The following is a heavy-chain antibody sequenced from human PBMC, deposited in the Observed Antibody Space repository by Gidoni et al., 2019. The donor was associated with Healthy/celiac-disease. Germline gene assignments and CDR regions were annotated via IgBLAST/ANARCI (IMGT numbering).Heavy chain of an antibody. CDR2: FYYSRST. Sequence: QLQLPESGPGLLTPSETLSLTCTVSVVSISSRSYYWGWIRQPPGKGLAWSGRFYYSRSTYYNQSLKRRVAISVDTSKNQFSLKLSAVTAADTAVYYCASIIAPLAVAGPLDYWGQGTLVTVSS. D-gene: IGHD6-19*01. J-gene: IGHJ4*02. V-gene: IGHV4-39*01. CDR3: ASIIAPLAVAGPLDY. CDR1: VVSISSRSYY.